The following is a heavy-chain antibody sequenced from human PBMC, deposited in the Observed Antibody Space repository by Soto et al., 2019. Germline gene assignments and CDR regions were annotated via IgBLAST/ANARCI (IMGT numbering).Heavy chain of an antibody. D-gene: IGHD2-2*01. V-gene: IGHV4-59*01. CDR1: GGSISSYY. Sequence: QVQLQESGPGLVKPSETLSLTCTVSGGSISSYYWSWIRQPPGKGLEWIGYIYYSGSTNYNPSLKSRVTISVDTSKNQCSVKLSSVTAADTAVYYCARGRGGWFINQLLNAFDIWGQGTMVTVSS. CDR3: ARGRGGWFINQLLNAFDI. J-gene: IGHJ3*02. CDR2: IYYSGST.